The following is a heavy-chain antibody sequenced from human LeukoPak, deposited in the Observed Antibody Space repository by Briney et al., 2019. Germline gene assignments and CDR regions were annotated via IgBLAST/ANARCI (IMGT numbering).Heavy chain of an antibody. J-gene: IGHJ6*03. CDR2: INPSGGST. V-gene: IGHV1-46*01. Sequence: ASVKVSCKASGYTFTSYYMHWVRQAPGQGLEWMGIINPSGGSTSYAQKSQGRVTMTRDTSTSTVYMELSSLRSEDTAVYYCARDLRYSSGWSASGMDVWGKGTTVTISS. CDR1: GYTFTSYY. D-gene: IGHD6-19*01. CDR3: ARDLRYSSGWSASGMDV.